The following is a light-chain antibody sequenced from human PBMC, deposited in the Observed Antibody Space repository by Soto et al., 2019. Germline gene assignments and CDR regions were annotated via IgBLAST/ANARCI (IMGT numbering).Light chain of an antibody. CDR3: QKYNSAPWT. J-gene: IGKJ1*01. Sequence: DIQMTQSPSSLSASVGDRVTITCRARQGISNNLAWFQQKPGKVPKLLIYLATTLQSGVPSRFSGSGSGTDFTLTISSLQPEDVATYYCQKYNSAPWTFGQGTRVEI. V-gene: IGKV1-27*01. CDR1: QGISNN. CDR2: LAT.